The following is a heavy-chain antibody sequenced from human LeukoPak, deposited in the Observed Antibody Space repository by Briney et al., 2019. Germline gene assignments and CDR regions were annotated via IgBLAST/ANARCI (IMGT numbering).Heavy chain of an antibody. J-gene: IGHJ5*02. CDR2: MYHSGST. CDR1: GYSISSGHY. V-gene: IGHV4-38-2*02. Sequence: SETLSLTCTVSGYSISSGHYWGWIRQPPGKGLEWIGSMYHSGSTYYNPPLKSRVTISVDTSKNQFSLKLSSVTAADTAVYYCARASYGDYGINWFDPWGQGTLVTVSS. D-gene: IGHD4-17*01. CDR3: ARASYGDYGINWFDP.